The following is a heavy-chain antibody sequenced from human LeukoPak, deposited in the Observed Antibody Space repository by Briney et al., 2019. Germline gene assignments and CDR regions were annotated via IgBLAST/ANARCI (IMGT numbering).Heavy chain of an antibody. J-gene: IGHJ5*02. CDR2: ISSSSSYI. CDR3: ARRSTNWFDP. V-gene: IGHV3-21*01. CDR1: GVTFTISS. Sequence: GGSLRLSCAASGVTFTISSMNCVPEAPGNGLEWVSSISSSSSYIYYADSVKGRFTISRDNAKNSLYLQMNSLRAEDTAVYDGARRSTNWFDPWGQGSLVTVFS.